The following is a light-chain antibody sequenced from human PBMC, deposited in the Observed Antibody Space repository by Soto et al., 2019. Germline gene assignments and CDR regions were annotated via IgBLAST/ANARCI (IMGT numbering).Light chain of an antibody. V-gene: IGLV2-14*01. CDR2: DVS. J-gene: IGLJ2*01. Sequence: QSALTQPASVSGSPGQSITISCTGTSSDVGGYNYVSWYQQHPGKAPKLMIYDVSNRPSGVSNRCSGSKSGNTASLTISGLQAEDDADYYCSSYTSSSTPRYVVFGGGTKLTIL. CDR1: SSDVGGYNY. CDR3: SSYTSSSTPRYVV.